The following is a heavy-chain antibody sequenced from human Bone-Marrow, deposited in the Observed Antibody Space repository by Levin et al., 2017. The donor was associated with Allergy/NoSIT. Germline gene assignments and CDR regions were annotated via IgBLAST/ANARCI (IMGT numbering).Heavy chain of an antibody. Sequence: GGSLRLSCAASGFILRSHGMHWVRQAPGKGLEWLSVITYGGGSKYYSDSAKGRFTVSRDDSKNTLFLQMTRRTTADTGVYFCAREQGSGFYRTADHWGQGTLVTVSS. V-gene: IGHV3-30-3*01. CDR1: GFILRSHG. CDR3: AREQGSGFYRTADH. CDR2: ITYGGGSK. D-gene: IGHD6-19*01. J-gene: IGHJ4*02.